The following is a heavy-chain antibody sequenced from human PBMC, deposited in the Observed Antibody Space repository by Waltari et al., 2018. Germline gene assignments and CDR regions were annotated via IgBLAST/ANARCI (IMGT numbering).Heavy chain of an antibody. V-gene: IGHV4-39*07. D-gene: IGHD3-22*01. Sequence: QLQLQESGPGLVKPSETLSLTCTVSGGSIISATYYWGWIRQPPGKGLEWIGSMYYSGSTAYNQSLKRQGTVSVDTSKNQFSLKLNSVTAADTAVYYCAREYYYDTRWIDYWGQGTQVTVSS. J-gene: IGHJ4*02. CDR1: GGSIISATYY. CDR2: MYYSGST. CDR3: AREYYYDTRWIDY.